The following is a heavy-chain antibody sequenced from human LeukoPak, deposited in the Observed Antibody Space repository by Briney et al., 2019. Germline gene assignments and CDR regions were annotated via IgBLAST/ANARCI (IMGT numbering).Heavy chain of an antibody. J-gene: IGHJ4*02. D-gene: IGHD3-10*01. V-gene: IGHV3-30*02. CDR1: GFTFSTYA. Sequence: GGSLRLSCAASGFTFSTYAMSWVRQAPGKGLEWVAFIRYDGSNKYYADSVKGRFTISRDNSKNTLYLQMNSLRAEDTAVYYCAKYYYGSGNFDYWGQGTLVTVSS. CDR2: IRYDGSNK. CDR3: AKYYYGSGNFDY.